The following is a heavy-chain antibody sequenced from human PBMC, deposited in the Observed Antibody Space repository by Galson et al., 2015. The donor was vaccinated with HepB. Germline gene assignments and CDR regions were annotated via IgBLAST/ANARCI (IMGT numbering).Heavy chain of an antibody. CDR2: ISTETGDT. CDR3: ARDFRQLSGLDV. D-gene: IGHD2-2*01. Sequence: SVKVSCKASGYIFTTYGITWVRQAPGQGLEWMGWISTETGDTNYDPRFQDRITLTTDTATNTAYMYLRSLTFDDTAVYFCARDFRQLSGLDVWGQGTTVTVSS. J-gene: IGHJ6*02. V-gene: IGHV1-18*04. CDR1: GYIFTTYG.